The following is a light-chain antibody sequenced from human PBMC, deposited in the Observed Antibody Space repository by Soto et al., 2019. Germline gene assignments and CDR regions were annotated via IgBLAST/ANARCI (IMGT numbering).Light chain of an antibody. CDR3: QQYDIWPWT. CDR2: GSF. J-gene: IGKJ1*01. Sequence: EIVMTQSPGTLSVSPGEGATLTCRASQSVRSNLAWYQQKPGQAPRLLIFGSFTRAPGVPSGFSGSGSGTEFTLTISSLQSEDFALYYCQQYDIWPWTFGQGTNVDIK. CDR1: QSVRSN. V-gene: IGKV3-15*01.